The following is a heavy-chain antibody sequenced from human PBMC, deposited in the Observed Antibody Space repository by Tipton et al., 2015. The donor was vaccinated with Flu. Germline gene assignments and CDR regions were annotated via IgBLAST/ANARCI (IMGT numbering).Heavy chain of an antibody. V-gene: IGHV3-23*01. CDR1: GFTFSTYE. Sequence: SLRLSCAASGFTFSTYEMNWVRLAPGKGLEWVSGVTGSGDRAAYADSVKGRFTVSRDNSKNTLYLQMNSLRGEDTAIYFCAKGLYDTGLSRGAFDIWGQGTVVTVSS. J-gene: IGHJ3*02. CDR3: AKGLYDTGLSRGAFDI. D-gene: IGHD3-22*01. CDR2: VTGSGDRA.